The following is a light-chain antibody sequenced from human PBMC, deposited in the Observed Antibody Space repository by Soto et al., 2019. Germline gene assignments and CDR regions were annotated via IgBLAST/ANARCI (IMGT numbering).Light chain of an antibody. J-gene: IGKJ2*01. CDR3: QQYDTSPTAMYT. Sequence: EIVLTQSPGTLSLSPGERATLSCRASQSVSSSLAWYQQQPGQAPRLFIYGASNRATGIPDRFSGSGSGTDFTLTISRLEPEDFAVYYCQQYDTSPTAMYTFGQGTKLEIK. CDR1: QSVSSS. CDR2: GAS. V-gene: IGKV3-20*01.